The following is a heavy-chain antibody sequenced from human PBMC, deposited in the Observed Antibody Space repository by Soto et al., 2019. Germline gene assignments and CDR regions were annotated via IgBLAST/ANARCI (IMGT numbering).Heavy chain of an antibody. Sequence: PGGSLRLSCAASGFRFSTFWMDWVRQAPGKGLEWVANINPDGSEKHYVDSVKGRFTISRDNAKNSLYLQMSSLTAEDSALYFCERSLDSCGQGTQVTVSS. V-gene: IGHV3-7*01. CDR2: INPDGSEK. CDR3: ERSLDS. CDR1: GFRFSTFW. J-gene: IGHJ4*02.